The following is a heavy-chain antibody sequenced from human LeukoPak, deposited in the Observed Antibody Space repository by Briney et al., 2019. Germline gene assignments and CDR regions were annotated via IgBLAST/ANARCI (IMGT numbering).Heavy chain of an antibody. Sequence: AGGSLRLSCAASGFSFSDYYMSWIRQAPGKGLEWISYMSSSSSDTNHADSVKGRFTISRDNAKNSLDLQMNSLRAEDTAVYYCARSRDGFSYFDYWGQGTLVTVSS. D-gene: IGHD5-24*01. J-gene: IGHJ4*02. CDR3: ARSRDGFSYFDY. V-gene: IGHV3-11*06. CDR2: MSSSSSDT. CDR1: GFSFSDYY.